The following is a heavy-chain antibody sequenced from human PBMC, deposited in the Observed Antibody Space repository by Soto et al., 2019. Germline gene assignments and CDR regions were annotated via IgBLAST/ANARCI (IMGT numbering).Heavy chain of an antibody. D-gene: IGHD1-26*01. V-gene: IGHV5-51*01. J-gene: IGHJ6*02. CDR1: GYSFSKYW. CDR3: ARVLSRPVGATIYYYGMDV. CDR2: IYPGDSDT. Sequence: EVQLVQSGAEVKKPGESLKISCKGSGYSFSKYWIGWVRQVPGKGLEWMGIIYPGDSDTRYSPSFQGQVTISADKSISTAHLQWSSLKASDTAIYYCARVLSRPVGATIYYYGMDVWGQGTTVTVSS.